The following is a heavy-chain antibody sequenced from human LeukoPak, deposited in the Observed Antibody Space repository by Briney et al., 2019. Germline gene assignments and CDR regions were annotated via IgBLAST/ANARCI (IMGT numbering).Heavy chain of an antibody. CDR2: ISGSGGRT. D-gene: IGHD2-2*01. CDR3: AKRSTSCLDY. CDR1: GFTFSSYA. J-gene: IGHJ4*02. V-gene: IGHV3-23*01. Sequence: GGSLRLSCAASGFTFSSYAMIWVRQAPGKGREGVSVISGSGGRTYYADSVKGRFTISRDNTKNTLFLQMNSLRAEDTAVYYCAKRSTSCLDYWGQGTLVTVSS.